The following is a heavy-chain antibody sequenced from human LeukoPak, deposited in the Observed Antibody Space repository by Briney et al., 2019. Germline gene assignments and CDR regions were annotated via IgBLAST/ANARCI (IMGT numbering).Heavy chain of an antibody. CDR3: ALGIAARPRPVDAFDI. V-gene: IGHV3-7*01. CDR1: GFTFSSYG. J-gene: IGHJ3*02. Sequence: GGSLRLSCAASGFTFSSYGMSWIRQAPGKGLEWVANIKQDGSEKYYVDSVKGRFTISRDNAKNSLYLQMNSLRAEDTAVYYCALGIAARPRPVDAFDIWGQGTMVTVSS. D-gene: IGHD6-6*01. CDR2: IKQDGSEK.